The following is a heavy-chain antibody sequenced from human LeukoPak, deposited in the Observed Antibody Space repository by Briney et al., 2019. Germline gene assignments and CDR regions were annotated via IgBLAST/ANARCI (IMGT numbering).Heavy chain of an antibody. V-gene: IGHV1-2*02. CDR3: ARTMTTSDYGMDV. CDR1: GYTFTGYY. Sequence: ASVKVSCKASGYTFTGYYMHWVRQAPGQGLEWMGWINPNSGGTNYAQKFQGRVTMTRDTSTSTAYMELSRLRSDDTAVYYCARTMTTSDYGMDVWGQGTTVTVSS. CDR2: INPNSGGT. D-gene: IGHD4-11*01. J-gene: IGHJ6*02.